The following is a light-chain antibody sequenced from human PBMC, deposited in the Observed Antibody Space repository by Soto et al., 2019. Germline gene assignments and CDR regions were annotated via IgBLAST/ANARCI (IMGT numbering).Light chain of an antibody. Sequence: QSALTQPASVSGSPGQSITITCTGTSSDVGAYNLVSWYQQYPGKAPKVKIYDVDKRPSGVSDRFSGSKSGNTATLTISGLQAYDEADYYCSSYAGDNPFAFGTGTKLTVL. CDR1: SSDVGAYNL. V-gene: IGLV2-23*02. CDR3: SSYAGDNPFA. J-gene: IGLJ1*01. CDR2: DVD.